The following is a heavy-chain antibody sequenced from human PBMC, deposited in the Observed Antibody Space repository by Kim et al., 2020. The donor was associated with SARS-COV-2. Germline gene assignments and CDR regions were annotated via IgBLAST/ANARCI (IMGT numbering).Heavy chain of an antibody. Sequence: SETLSLTCTVSGGSISSYYWSWIRQPPGKGLEWIGYIYYSGSTNYNPSLKSRVTISVDTSKNQFSLKLSSVTAADTAVYYCARERISSPNWFDPWGQGTLVTVSS. CDR3: ARERISSPNWFDP. J-gene: IGHJ5*02. CDR2: IYYSGST. V-gene: IGHV4-59*13. D-gene: IGHD3-3*02. CDR1: GGSISSYY.